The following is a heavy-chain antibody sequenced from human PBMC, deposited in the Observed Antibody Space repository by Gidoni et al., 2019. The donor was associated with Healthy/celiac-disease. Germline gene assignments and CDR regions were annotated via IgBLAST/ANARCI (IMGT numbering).Heavy chain of an antibody. CDR3: ARDHDGYTPLYWYFDL. J-gene: IGHJ2*01. CDR1: GFTCSSYW. V-gene: IGHV3-74*01. Sequence: EVQLVESGGGLVQPGGSLRLSCAASGFTCSSYWMHWVRQAPGKGLVWVSRIHRDGSSTSYADSVKGRFTISRDNAKNTLYLQMNSLRAEDTAVYYCARDHDGYTPLYWYFDLWGRGTLVTVSS. D-gene: IGHD5-12*01. CDR2: IHRDGSST.